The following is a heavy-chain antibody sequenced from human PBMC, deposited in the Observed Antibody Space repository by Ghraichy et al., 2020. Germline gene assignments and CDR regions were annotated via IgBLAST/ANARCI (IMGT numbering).Heavy chain of an antibody. CDR2: IKEDGSDK. CDR1: GFTFSRSW. J-gene: IGHJ4*02. CDR3: AKYDSGYNY. V-gene: IGHV3-7*01. Sequence: GGSLRLSCVASGFTFSRSWMSWVRQAPGKGLEWVANIKEDGSDKYYVDSVKGRFTISRDNAKNSLSLQMNSLRAEDTAVYYCAKYDSGYNYWGQGTLVTVSP. D-gene: IGHD3-22*01.